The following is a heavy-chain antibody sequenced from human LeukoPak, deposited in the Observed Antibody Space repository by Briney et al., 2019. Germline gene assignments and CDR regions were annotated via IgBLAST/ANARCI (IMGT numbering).Heavy chain of an antibody. CDR2: MNPNSGNT. D-gene: IGHD3-10*01. V-gene: IGHV1-8*01. CDR1: GYTFTSYD. Sequence: ASVKVSCKASGYTFTSYDINWVRQATGQGLEWMGWMNPNSGNTGQAQKFQGRITMTRNTSISTAYMELSSLRPEDTAVYYCAKYKSGDYFGSGKRYYFDQWGQGTPVTVSS. CDR3: AKYKSGDYFGSGKRYYFDQ. J-gene: IGHJ4*02.